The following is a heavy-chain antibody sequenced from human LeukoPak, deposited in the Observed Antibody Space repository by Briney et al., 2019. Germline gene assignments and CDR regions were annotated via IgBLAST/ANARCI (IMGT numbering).Heavy chain of an antibody. CDR1: GGSISSSSYY. V-gene: IGHV4-39*07. D-gene: IGHD5-12*01. CDR3: AREPLGGSHYFDY. Sequence: SETLSLTCTVSGGSISSSSYYWGWIRQPPGKGLEWIGSIYYSGSTYYNPSLKSRVTISVDTSKNQFSLKLSSVTAADTAVYYCAREPLGGSHYFDYWGQGTLVTVSS. J-gene: IGHJ4*02. CDR2: IYYSGST.